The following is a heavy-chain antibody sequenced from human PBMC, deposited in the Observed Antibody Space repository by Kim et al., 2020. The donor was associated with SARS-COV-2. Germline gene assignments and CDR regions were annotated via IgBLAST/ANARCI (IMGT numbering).Heavy chain of an antibody. CDR1: GGSFSGYY. V-gene: IGHV4-34*01. J-gene: IGHJ5*02. Sequence: SETLSLTCAVYGGSFSGYYWSWIRQPPGKGLEWIGEINHSGSTNYNPSLKSRVTISVDTSKNQFSLKLSSVTAADTAVYYCARGDFGVVIMFGARHFLFDAWGQGTLVTVSS. CDR2: INHSGST. D-gene: IGHD3-3*01. CDR3: ARGDFGVVIMFGARHFLFDA.